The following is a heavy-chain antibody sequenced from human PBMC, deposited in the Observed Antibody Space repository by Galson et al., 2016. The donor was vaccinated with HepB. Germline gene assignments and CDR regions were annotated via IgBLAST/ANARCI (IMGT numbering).Heavy chain of an antibody. V-gene: IGHV3-48*02. J-gene: IGHJ4*02. CDR2: ISSSSNTI. CDR3: ARSGYTNLDY. CDR1: GFTFSNYS. Sequence: SLRLSCAASGFTFSNYSMNWVRQAPGKGLEWVSYISSSSNTIYYADSVKGRFTVSRDNAKNSLSLQMNRLRDEDTAVYCCARSGYTNLDYWGQGTLVTVSS. D-gene: IGHD3-9*01.